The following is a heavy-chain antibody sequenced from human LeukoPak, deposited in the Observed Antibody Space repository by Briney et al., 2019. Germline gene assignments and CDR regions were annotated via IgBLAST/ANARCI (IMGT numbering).Heavy chain of an antibody. D-gene: IGHD4-17*01. CDR3: ARARPTVTTFSS. J-gene: IGHJ5*02. V-gene: IGHV1-8*01. CDR2: MNPNSGNT. Sequence: GASVKVSCKASGYTFTSYDINWVRQATGQGLEWMGWMNPNSGNTGYAQKFQGRVTMTRNTSISTAYMELSSLRSEDTAVYYCARARPTVTTFSSWRQGTLVTVSS. CDR1: GYTFTSYD.